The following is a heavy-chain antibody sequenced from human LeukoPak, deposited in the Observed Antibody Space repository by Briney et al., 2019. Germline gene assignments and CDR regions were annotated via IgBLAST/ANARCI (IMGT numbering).Heavy chain of an antibody. CDR3: ARDTSGYTFDD. D-gene: IGHD5-18*01. CDR1: GFTFSSYS. Sequence: GGTLRLSCAASGFTFSSYSMNWVRQAPGKGLEWVSSISATSNYIYYADSVKGRFTISRDNAKNSLYLQMNSLRAEDTAVYYCARDTSGYTFDDWGQGTLVTVSS. J-gene: IGHJ4*02. V-gene: IGHV3-21*01. CDR2: ISATSNYI.